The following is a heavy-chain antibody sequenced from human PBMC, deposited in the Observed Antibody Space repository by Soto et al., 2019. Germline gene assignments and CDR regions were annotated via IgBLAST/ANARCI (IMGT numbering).Heavy chain of an antibody. CDR3: ARDGGVGSGWTRSPLPYYYYYYMDV. CDR1: GFTFSSYS. CDR2: ISSSSSTI. V-gene: IGHV3-48*01. Sequence: GGSLRLSCAASGFTFSSYSMNWVRQAPGKGLEWVSYISSSSSTIYYADSVKGRFTISRDNAKNSLYLQMNSLRAEDTAVYYCARDGGVGSGWTRSPLPYYYYYYMDVWGKGTTVTVSS. J-gene: IGHJ6*03. D-gene: IGHD6-19*01.